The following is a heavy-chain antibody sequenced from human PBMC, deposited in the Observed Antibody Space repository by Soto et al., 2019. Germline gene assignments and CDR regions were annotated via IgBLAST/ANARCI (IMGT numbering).Heavy chain of an antibody. V-gene: IGHV1-58*01. CDR1: GFSMSAYA. CDR2: IVAGSGNT. CDR3: AEVLKMRRWDT. J-gene: IGHJ5*02. Sequence: SVKVSCKASGFSMSAYAVQWVRQTRGQRLEWMGWIVAGSGNTNFAQNFQDRVTITRDMSTNTVYMELGSLRSDDTAVYYCAEVLKMRRWDTWGQGWLVTV. D-gene: IGHD1-26*01.